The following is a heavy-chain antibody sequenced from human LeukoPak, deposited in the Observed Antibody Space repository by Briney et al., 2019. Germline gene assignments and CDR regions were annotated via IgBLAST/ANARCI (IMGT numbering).Heavy chain of an antibody. Sequence: ASVKVSCKASGYTFTGYYMHWVRQAPGQGLEWMGWINPNSGGTNYAQKLQGRVTMTTDTSTSTAYMELRSLRSDDTAVYYCARDLGYCSSTSCYTYMDVWGKGTTVTVSS. V-gene: IGHV1-2*02. CDR3: ARDLGYCSSTSCYTYMDV. CDR1: GYTFTGYY. CDR2: INPNSGGT. D-gene: IGHD2-2*02. J-gene: IGHJ6*03.